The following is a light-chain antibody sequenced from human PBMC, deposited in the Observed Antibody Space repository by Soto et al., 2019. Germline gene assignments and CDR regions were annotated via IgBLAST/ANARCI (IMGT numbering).Light chain of an antibody. V-gene: IGKV3-20*01. CDR2: DAS. J-gene: IGKJ1*01. CDR1: QSVSSTY. CDR3: QQYAISPPWT. Sequence: EIVLSQSPGHLSLSPGERATLSCRASQSVSSTYLALYQQKPGQAPRLLIYDASSRSTGIPDRFSGSGSGTDFTLTISRLEPEDFAVYYCQQYAISPPWTFGQGTKVEIK.